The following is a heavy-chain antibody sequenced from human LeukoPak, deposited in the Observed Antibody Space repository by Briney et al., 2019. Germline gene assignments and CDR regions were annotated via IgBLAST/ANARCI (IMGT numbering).Heavy chain of an antibody. D-gene: IGHD4-17*01. CDR1: GFTFSSYW. CDR2: ISSDGSST. Sequence: GGSLTLYCAASGFTFSSYWMHWVRQAPGQGLVWVSRISSDGSSTTYADSVKGRFTISRDNAKNTLYLQMNSLRAEDTAVYYCARDGVLYGDYVGYMDVWGKGTTVTVSS. V-gene: IGHV3-74*01. J-gene: IGHJ6*03. CDR3: ARDGVLYGDYVGYMDV.